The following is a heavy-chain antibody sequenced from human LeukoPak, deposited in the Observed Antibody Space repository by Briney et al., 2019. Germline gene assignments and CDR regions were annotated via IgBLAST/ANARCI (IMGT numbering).Heavy chain of an antibody. J-gene: IGHJ4*02. V-gene: IGHV3-66*02. CDR1: GFTVSNNY. D-gene: IGHD3-16*01. CDR2: IYSGDNT. CDR3: AGRRVLDASFDY. Sequence: PGESLRLSCAASGFTVSNNYMSWGRQARGKGVEGVSVIYSGDNTYYVESGKGRFTISRDNSKNTLFLQMNRLRAEDTAVYYCAGRRVLDASFDYWGQGTLVTVSS.